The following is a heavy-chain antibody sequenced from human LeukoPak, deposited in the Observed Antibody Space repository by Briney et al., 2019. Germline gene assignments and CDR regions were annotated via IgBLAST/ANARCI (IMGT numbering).Heavy chain of an antibody. CDR3: ARSKWFPYCFDY. CDR2: ITSNGGST. D-gene: IGHD3-22*01. J-gene: IGHJ4*02. Sequence: GGSLRLSCAASTFTFSTYAMHWVRQAPGNGLEYVSTITSNGGSTYYANSVKGRFTISRDNSKNTLYLQMGSLRAEDMAVYYCARSKWFPYCFDYWGQGTLVTVSS. CDR1: TFTFSTYA. V-gene: IGHV3-64*01.